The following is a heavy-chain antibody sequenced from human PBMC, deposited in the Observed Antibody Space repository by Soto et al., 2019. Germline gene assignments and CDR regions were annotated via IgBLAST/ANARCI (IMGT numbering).Heavy chain of an antibody. Sequence: QVQLVQSGAEVKKPGSSVKVSCKASGGTFSSYAISWVRQAPGQGLEWMGGIIPIFGTANYAQKFQGRVTITADESKSTAYMELSSLRSEDTAVYYCARDLVVGWFGELIVERTVEWGQGTLVTVSS. D-gene: IGHD3-10*01. CDR2: IIPIFGTA. J-gene: IGHJ4*02. V-gene: IGHV1-69*01. CDR3: ARDLVVGWFGELIVERTVE. CDR1: GGTFSSYA.